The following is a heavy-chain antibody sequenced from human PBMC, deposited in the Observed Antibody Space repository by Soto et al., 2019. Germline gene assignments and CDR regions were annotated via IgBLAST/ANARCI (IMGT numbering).Heavy chain of an antibody. Sequence: QITLKESGPTLVKPTQTLTLTCTFSGFSRSTSGVGVGWIRQPPGKALEWLALIYWDDDKRYGPSLKSRLTITKDTSKNQVVLTMTNMDPVDTATYYCALAYYYGSGSYFTYYFDYWGQGTLVTVSS. CDR1: GFSRSTSGVG. CDR2: IYWDDDK. J-gene: IGHJ4*02. D-gene: IGHD3-10*01. V-gene: IGHV2-5*05. CDR3: ALAYYYGSGSYFTYYFDY.